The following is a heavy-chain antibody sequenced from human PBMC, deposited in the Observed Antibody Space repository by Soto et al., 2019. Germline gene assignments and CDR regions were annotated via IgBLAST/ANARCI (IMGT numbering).Heavy chain of an antibody. CDR2: IYYSGST. Sequence: SETLSLTCTVSGGSISSYYWSWIRRPPGKGLEWIGYIYYSGSTNYNPSLKSRVTIPVDTSKNQFSLKLSSVTAADTAIYYCAADRGYSYGYFDYWGQGTLVTVSS. CDR1: GGSISSYY. D-gene: IGHD5-18*01. J-gene: IGHJ4*02. CDR3: AADRGYSYGYFDY. V-gene: IGHV4-59*01.